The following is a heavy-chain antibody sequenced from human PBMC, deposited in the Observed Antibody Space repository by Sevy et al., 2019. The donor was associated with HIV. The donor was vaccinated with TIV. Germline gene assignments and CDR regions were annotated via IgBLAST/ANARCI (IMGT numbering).Heavy chain of an antibody. CDR2: INHSGST. Sequence: SEALSLTCAVHGGSFSGYYWSWIRQPPGKGLEWIGEINHSGSTNYNPSLKSRVTISVDTSKKQFSLKLSSVTAADTAVYYCARSPPVVVVPGAPSWFDPWGQGTMVTVSS. D-gene: IGHD2-2*01. CDR3: ARSPPVVVVPGAPSWFDP. J-gene: IGHJ5*02. V-gene: IGHV4-34*01. CDR1: GGSFSGYY.